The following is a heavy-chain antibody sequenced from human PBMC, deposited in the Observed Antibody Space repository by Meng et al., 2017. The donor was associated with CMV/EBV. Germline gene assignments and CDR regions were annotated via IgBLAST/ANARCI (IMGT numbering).Heavy chain of an antibody. V-gene: IGHV3-30-3*01. Sequence: QVQVVEAGGGVVQPGRSLRLSCAAAGFTFSSYAMHWVRQAPGKGLEWVAVISYDGSNKYYADSVKGRFTISRDNSKNTLYLQMNSLRAEDTAVYYCAPGWFDPWGQGTLVTASS. CDR3: APGWFDP. J-gene: IGHJ5*02. CDR1: GFTFSSYA. CDR2: ISYDGSNK.